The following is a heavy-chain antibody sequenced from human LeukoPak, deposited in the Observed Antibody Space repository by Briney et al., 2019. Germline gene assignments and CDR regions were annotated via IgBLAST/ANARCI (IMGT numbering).Heavy chain of an antibody. CDR1: GGSISSSSYY. J-gene: IGHJ4*02. CDR3: ARHGSYNSGSYSFDY. CDR2: VYYTGST. Sequence: PSETLSLTCTVSGGSISSSSYYWSWIRQPPGKGLEWIGYVYYTGSTNYNPSLKSRVTISLDTSKNQFSLKLSSVTAADTAVYYCARHGSYNSGSYSFDYWGQGTLVTVSS. V-gene: IGHV4-61*05. D-gene: IGHD3-10*01.